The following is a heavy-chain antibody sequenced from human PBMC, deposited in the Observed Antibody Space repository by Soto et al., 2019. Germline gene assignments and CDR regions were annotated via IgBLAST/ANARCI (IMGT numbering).Heavy chain of an antibody. CDR1: GYTFSDYD. CDR2: MNPNSGNT. J-gene: IGHJ4*02. V-gene: IGHV1-8*01. CDR3: ARRARMGIQLWLPFDY. Sequence: QVQLVQSGAEVKKPGASVKVSCKASGYTFSDYDINWVRQATEQGLEWMGWMNPNSGNTGYAQKFQGRVTMTRDFFTSTAYMELTSLTSEDTAVYYCARRARMGIQLWLPFDYWAQGTLVTVSS. D-gene: IGHD5-18*01.